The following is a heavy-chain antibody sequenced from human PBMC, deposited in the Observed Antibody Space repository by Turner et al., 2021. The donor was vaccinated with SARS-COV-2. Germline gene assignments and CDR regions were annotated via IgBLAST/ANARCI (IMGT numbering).Heavy chain of an antibody. Sequence: QVQLQESGPGLVKPSQTLSLTCTVPGGSISSGSYYWSWVRQNPGKGLEWIGYIYYSGSTYYHPSLKSRVTISVDTSKNQFSLKLSSVTAADTAVDYCARGRGYYGSGSYYNPYYYGMDVWGQGTTVTVSS. J-gene: IGHJ6*02. D-gene: IGHD3-10*01. CDR3: ARGRGYYGSGSYYNPYYYGMDV. CDR1: GGSISSGSYY. CDR2: IYYSGST. V-gene: IGHV4-31*03.